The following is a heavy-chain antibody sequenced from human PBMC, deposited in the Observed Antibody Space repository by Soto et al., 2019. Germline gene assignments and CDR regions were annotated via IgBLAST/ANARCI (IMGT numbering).Heavy chain of an antibody. CDR1: GGSISSSSYY. CDR3: ARHSRPEVAVAGPACFDY. Sequence: SETLSLTCTVSGGSISSSSYYWGWIRQPPGKGLEWIGSIYYSGSTYYNPSLKSRVTISLDTSKNQFSLKLSSVTAADTAVYYCARHSRPEVAVAGPACFDYWGQGTLVTVSS. V-gene: IGHV4-39*01. J-gene: IGHJ4*02. CDR2: IYYSGST. D-gene: IGHD6-19*01.